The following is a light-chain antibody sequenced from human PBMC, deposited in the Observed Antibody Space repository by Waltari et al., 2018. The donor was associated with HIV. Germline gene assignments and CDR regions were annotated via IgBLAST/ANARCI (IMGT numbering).Light chain of an antibody. CDR1: RVGHYG. CDR3: QLWDSSTDDCV. J-gene: IGLJ1*01. V-gene: IGLV3-21*02. CDR2: DAS. Sequence: VLTQAPSESVATGQTATMSCGGDRVGHYGVHWYQQKPGQAPVLIIYDASDRPSGIPERFSGSKSGKTATLTVSRVEAGDEADYYCQLWDSSTDDCVFGTGTKVTVL.